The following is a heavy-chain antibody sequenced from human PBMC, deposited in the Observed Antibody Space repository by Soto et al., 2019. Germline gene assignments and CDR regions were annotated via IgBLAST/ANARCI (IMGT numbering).Heavy chain of an antibody. V-gene: IGHV4-31*03. J-gene: IGHJ4*02. CDR2: IYYTGNT. CDR1: GGSISSGGTGSY. CDR3: ASGHDAYKVRY. D-gene: IGHD1-1*01. Sequence: QVQLQESGPGLVKPSQTLSLTCTVSGGSISSGGTGSYWTWIRQLPGKGLEWIGYIYYTGNTYYTPALTSRPPISIDSSANQFSLKLTSVTAADTAVYFCASGHDAYKVRYWGQGTLVTVSS.